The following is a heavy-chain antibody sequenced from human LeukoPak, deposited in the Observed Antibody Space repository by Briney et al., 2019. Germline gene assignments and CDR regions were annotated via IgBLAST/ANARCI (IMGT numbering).Heavy chain of an antibody. CDR2: IRYDGSNK. V-gene: IGHV3-30*02. CDR1: GFTFSSYG. Sequence: PGGSLRLSCAASGFTFSSYGMHWVRQAPGKGLEWVAFIRYDGSNKYYADSVKGRFTISRDNAANSLYLQMSNLGVEDTAVYSCARAGVTNQLGETYWYFDLWGRGTLVTVSS. D-gene: IGHD1-1*01. CDR3: ARAGVTNQLGETYWYFDL. J-gene: IGHJ2*01.